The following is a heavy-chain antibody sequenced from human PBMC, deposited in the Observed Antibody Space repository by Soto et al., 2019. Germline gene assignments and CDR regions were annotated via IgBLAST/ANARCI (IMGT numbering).Heavy chain of an antibody. V-gene: IGHV1-69*02. Sequence: QVQLVQSGAEVKKPGSSVKVSCKASGGTFSSYTISWVRQAPGQGLEWMGRIIPILGIANYAQKFQGRVTITADKCTSKGYMDLSRLRSEDTAVYYCASDRPLPYRDYLTYNWFDPWCQGSLVTVS. D-gene: IGHD4-17*01. CDR1: GGTFSSYT. CDR3: ASDRPLPYRDYLTYNWFDP. J-gene: IGHJ5*02. CDR2: IIPILGIA.